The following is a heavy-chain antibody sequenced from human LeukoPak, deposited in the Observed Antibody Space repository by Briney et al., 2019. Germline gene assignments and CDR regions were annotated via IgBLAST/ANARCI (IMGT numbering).Heavy chain of an antibody. D-gene: IGHD4-17*01. V-gene: IGHV3-15*01. Sequence: PGGSLRLSCAASGFTFSNAWMSWVRQAPGKGLEWVGRIKSKTDGGTTDYAAPVKGRFTISRDDSKNTLYLQMNSLKTEDTAVYYRTSFHRSHDYGFDYRGQGTLVTVSS. CDR1: GFTFSNAW. CDR2: IKSKTDGGTT. CDR3: TSFHRSHDYGFDY. J-gene: IGHJ4*02.